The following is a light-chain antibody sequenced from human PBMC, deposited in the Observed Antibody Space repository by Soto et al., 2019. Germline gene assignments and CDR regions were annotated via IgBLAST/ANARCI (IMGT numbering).Light chain of an antibody. CDR1: QGISSY. V-gene: IGKV1-9*01. CDR3: QQLNSYPLIT. J-gene: IGKJ5*01. CDR2: AAS. Sequence: DIQLTQSPSFLSASVGDRVTITCRASQGISSYLAWYQQKPGKAPKLLIYAASTLQSGVPSRFSGSGSGTEFTLTISGLQPGDFATYYCQQLNSYPLITFGQGTRLEIK.